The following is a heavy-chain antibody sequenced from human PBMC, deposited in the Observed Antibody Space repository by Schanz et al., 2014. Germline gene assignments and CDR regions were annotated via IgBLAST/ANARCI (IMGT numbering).Heavy chain of an antibody. CDR3: AKIERNED. J-gene: IGHJ4*02. CDR1: GFSVGNKY. V-gene: IGHV3-23*01. D-gene: IGHD1-1*01. Sequence: EVQLLESGGGLVQPGGSLRLSCAASGFSVGNKYMNWVRQAPGKGLEWVSVIGVDGTTTYYADSVKGRFTISRDNSKNTLYLQMNRLRAEDTAVYFCAKIERNEDWGQGTLVTVSS. CDR2: IGVDGTTT.